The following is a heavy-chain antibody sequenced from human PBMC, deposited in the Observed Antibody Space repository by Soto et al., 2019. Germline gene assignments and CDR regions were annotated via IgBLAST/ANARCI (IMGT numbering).Heavy chain of an antibody. D-gene: IGHD2-15*01. V-gene: IGHV3-30-3*01. J-gene: IGHJ3*02. CDR1: GFTFSSYA. CDR3: ARAGYCSGGNCYRNGFDI. CDR2: ISYDGSNK. Sequence: QVQLVESGGGVVQPGRPLRLSCAASGFTFSSYAMHWVRQAPGKGLEWVTVISYDGSNKYYADSVQGRFTISRDNSKNTLYVQMNSLRTEVTAVYYCARAGYCSGGNCYRNGFDIWGQGTMVTVSS.